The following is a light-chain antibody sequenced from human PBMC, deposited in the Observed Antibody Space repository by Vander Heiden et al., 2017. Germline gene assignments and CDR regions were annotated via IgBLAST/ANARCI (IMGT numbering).Light chain of an antibody. V-gene: IGKV4-1*01. J-gene: IGKJ5*01. CDR3: QQYYTTLT. CDR2: WAS. Sequence: DILMTQSPDPLPVSLGERATITCKSSQSVLYSSNNKNYLAWYRQKPGQPPELLIYWASTRESGVPDRFSGSGSGTDFTLTISSLQAEDVAVYYCQQYYTTLTFGQGTRLEIK. CDR1: QSVLYSSNNKNY.